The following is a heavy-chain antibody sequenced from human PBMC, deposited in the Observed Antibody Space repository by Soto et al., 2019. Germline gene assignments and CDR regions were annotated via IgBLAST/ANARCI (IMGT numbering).Heavy chain of an antibody. CDR2: IYHSGST. V-gene: IGHV4-30-2*01. CDR1: GGSISSCGYS. Sequence: PAETLASTFAVSGGSISSCGYSWSWIRQPPGKVLEWIGYIYHSGSTYYNPSLKSRVTISVYRSKNQFSLKLSSVTAADTAVYYCDRDNSGSYDHNWFEPWGQGTLVNVSS. D-gene: IGHD3-10*01. CDR3: DRDNSGSYDHNWFEP. J-gene: IGHJ5*02.